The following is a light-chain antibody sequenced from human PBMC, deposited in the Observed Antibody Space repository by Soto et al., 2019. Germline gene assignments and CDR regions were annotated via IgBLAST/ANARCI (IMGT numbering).Light chain of an antibody. CDR3: QQHHEYAAWT. Sequence: DIQMTQSPSTLSASVGDRVTITCRASQSVSTWLAWYQQKPGRSPKLLIYKVSSLQNGVPSRFSGSGSGTEFTLTISSLQPEDFATYYCQQHHEYAAWTFGQGTRWIS. CDR2: KVS. V-gene: IGKV1-5*03. J-gene: IGKJ1*01. CDR1: QSVSTW.